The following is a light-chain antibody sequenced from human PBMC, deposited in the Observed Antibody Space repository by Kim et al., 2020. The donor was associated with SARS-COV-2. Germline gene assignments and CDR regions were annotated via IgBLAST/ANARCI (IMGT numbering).Light chain of an antibody. Sequence: EVVMTQSPATLSVSPGGAATLSCRASQTVYNNLAWYQQIPGRAPWLLIYGAFTRATGIPARFRGRGSGTEFTLTISSLQSEDSAIYYCQQYNNLWTFGQGTKVDIK. V-gene: IGKV3-15*01. CDR2: GAF. CDR3: QQYNNLWT. CDR1: QTVYNN. J-gene: IGKJ1*01.